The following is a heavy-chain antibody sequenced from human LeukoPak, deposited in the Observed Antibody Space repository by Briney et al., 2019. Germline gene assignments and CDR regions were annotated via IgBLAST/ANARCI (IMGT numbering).Heavy chain of an antibody. CDR1: GGTFSSYA. Sequence: SVKVSCKASGGTFSSYAISWVRQAPGQGLEWMGGIIPIFGTANYAQKFQGRVTITADESTSTAYMELSSLRSEDTAVYYCARVVVVAAPPYYYYYYMDVWGKGTTVTVSS. V-gene: IGHV1-69*13. D-gene: IGHD2-15*01. CDR2: IIPIFGTA. CDR3: ARVVVVAAPPYYYYYYMDV. J-gene: IGHJ6*03.